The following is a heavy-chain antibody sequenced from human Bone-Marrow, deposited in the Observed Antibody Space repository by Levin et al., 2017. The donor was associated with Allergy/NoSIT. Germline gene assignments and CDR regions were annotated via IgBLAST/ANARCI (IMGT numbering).Heavy chain of an antibody. CDR1: GFTSGDYA. CDR3: AKDMGTEAFWYFDL. CDR2: ITWNGGNI. J-gene: IGHJ2*01. Sequence: PGGSLRLSCAASGFTSGDYAMHWVRQAPGKGLEWVSGITWNGGNIAYADSVKGRFTISRDNAKNSLYLQMNTLRPEDTALYYCAKDMGTEAFWYFDLWGRGTLVTVSS. V-gene: IGHV3-9*02.